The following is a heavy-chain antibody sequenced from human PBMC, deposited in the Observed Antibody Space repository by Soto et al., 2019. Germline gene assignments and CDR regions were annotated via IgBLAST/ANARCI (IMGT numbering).Heavy chain of an antibody. J-gene: IGHJ4*02. CDR3: AKSPSLSSSWYYFDY. D-gene: IGHD6-13*01. CDR2: ISGSGGST. V-gene: IGHV3-23*01. Sequence: GSLRLSCAASGFTFSSYAMSWVRQAPGKGLEWVSAISGSGGSTYYADSVKGRFTISRDNSKNTLYLQMNSLRAEDTAVYYCAKSPSLSSSWYYFDYWGQGTLVTVSS. CDR1: GFTFSSYA.